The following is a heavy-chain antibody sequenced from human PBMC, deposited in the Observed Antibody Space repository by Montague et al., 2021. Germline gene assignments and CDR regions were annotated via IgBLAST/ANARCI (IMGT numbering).Heavy chain of an antibody. Sequence: SLRLSCAASGFVFSSYWMTWVRRAPGKGLEWVANIKQDGSEKYYVESVRGRFTISRDNDKDSLYLQMNSLGVEDTAMYYCAKGGTTAMTPSSAWGHGTLVTVSS. D-gene: IGHD4-17*01. CDR1: GFVFSSYW. V-gene: IGHV3-7*01. CDR2: IKQDGSEK. J-gene: IGHJ5*01. CDR3: AKGGTTAMTPSSA.